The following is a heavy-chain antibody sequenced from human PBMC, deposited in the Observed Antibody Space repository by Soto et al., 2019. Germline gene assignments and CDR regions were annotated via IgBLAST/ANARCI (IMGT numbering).Heavy chain of an antibody. J-gene: IGHJ6*02. CDR1: GFTFTSYG. CDR2: ISYDGSNK. CDR3: AKIRNDCTSSTCPPYYYPIDF. D-gene: IGHD2-2*01. Sequence: GGYLKISCAASGFTFTSYGMHWVRQAPGKGLEWVSVISYDGSNKYYADSVMGRFTISRDNSKNTLYLDMTSLRGEDTAVYYCAKIRNDCTSSTCPPYYYPIDFWCQATTATVS. V-gene: IGHV3-30*18.